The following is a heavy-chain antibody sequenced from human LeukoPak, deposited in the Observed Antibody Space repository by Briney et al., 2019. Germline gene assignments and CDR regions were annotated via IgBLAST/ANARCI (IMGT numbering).Heavy chain of an antibody. CDR2: IYYSGST. CDR1: GGSISSYY. J-gene: IGHJ5*02. Sequence: SETLSLTCIVSGGSISSYYWGWIRQPPGKGLEWIGSIYYSGSTYYNPSLKSRVTISVDTSKNQFSLRLSSVTAADTAVYYCARLSPSGFGELFWFDPWGQGTLVTVSS. CDR3: ARLSPSGFGELFWFDP. D-gene: IGHD3-10*01. V-gene: IGHV4-39*01.